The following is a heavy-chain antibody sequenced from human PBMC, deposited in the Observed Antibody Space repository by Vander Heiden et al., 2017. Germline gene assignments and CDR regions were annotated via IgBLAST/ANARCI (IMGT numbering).Heavy chain of an antibody. CDR2: MDPKTGNR. CDR1: GYTFSNYE. J-gene: IGHJ4*02. V-gene: IGHV1-8*01. Sequence: QEQLVQSGAEVKKPGASVQVSCKASGYTFSNYESNWVRQAAGQGLEWVGWMDPKTGNRGYAQKFQGRVTMTTNTSITTAYMELSSLRSEDTAVYYCARYCSSTSCYKFDSWGQGTLVTVSS. D-gene: IGHD2-2*01. CDR3: ARYCSSTSCYKFDS.